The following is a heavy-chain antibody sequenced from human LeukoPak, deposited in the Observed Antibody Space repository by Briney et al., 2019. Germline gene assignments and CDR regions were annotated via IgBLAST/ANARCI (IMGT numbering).Heavy chain of an antibody. CDR2: IYYSGST. Sequence: PSETLSLTCTVSGGSISSYYWSWIRQPPGKGLEWIGCIYYSGSTNYNPSLKSRVTISVDTSKNQFSLKLCSVTAADTAVYYCARDQREHYDYVWGSYRHNWFDPWGQGTLVTVSS. V-gene: IGHV4-59*01. CDR3: ARDQREHYDYVWGSYRHNWFDP. CDR1: GGSISSYY. D-gene: IGHD3-16*02. J-gene: IGHJ5*02.